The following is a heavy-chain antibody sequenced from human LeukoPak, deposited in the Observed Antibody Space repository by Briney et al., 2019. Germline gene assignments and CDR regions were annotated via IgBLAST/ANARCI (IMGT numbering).Heavy chain of an antibody. J-gene: IGHJ4*02. CDR2: ISYDGSNK. Sequence: PGGSLRLSCAASGFTFSSYGMHWVRQAPGKGLEWVAVISYDGSNKYYADSVKGRFTISRDNSKNTLYLQMNSLRAEDTAVYYCAKDRLGYCTNGVCYGFDYWGQGTLVTVSS. D-gene: IGHD2-8*01. CDR3: AKDRLGYCTNGVCYGFDY. V-gene: IGHV3-30*18. CDR1: GFTFSSYG.